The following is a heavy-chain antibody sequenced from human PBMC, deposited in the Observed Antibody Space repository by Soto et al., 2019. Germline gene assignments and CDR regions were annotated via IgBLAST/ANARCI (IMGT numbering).Heavy chain of an antibody. Sequence: EVQLVESGGGLVQPGRSLRLSCAASGFTFDDYARHWVRQAPGKGLEWVSGISWNSGSIGYADSVKGRFTISRDNAKNSLYLQMNSLSAEDTALYYCAKDMAGPWGQGTLVTVSS. J-gene: IGHJ5*02. CDR1: GFTFDDYA. V-gene: IGHV3-9*01. D-gene: IGHD3-10*01. CDR3: AKDMAGP. CDR2: ISWNSGSI.